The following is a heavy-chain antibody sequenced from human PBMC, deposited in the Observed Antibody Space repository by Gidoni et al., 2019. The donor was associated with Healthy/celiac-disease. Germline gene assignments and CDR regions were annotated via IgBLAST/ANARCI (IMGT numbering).Heavy chain of an antibody. CDR1: GFTFSNYA. V-gene: IGHV3-33*01. Sequence: QVQLVESGGGKVQPGRSLRLSCVASGFTFSNYAMNWVRQAPGKGLEWVAVLWNDGSNYNYEDSVRGRFTVSRDNSKNTLYLQMNSLRAEDTAVYYCARDSYCGGDCYVPPRDWGQGTLVTVSS. J-gene: IGHJ4*02. CDR2: LWNDGSNY. CDR3: ARDSYCGGDCYVPPRD. D-gene: IGHD2-21*02.